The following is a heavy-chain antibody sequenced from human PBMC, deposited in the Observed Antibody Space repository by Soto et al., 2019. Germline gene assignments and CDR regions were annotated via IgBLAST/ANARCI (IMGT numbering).Heavy chain of an antibody. V-gene: IGHV1-3*01. CDR3: ARQPTGSSAYYDHYYDGMDV. J-gene: IGHJ6*02. D-gene: IGHD3-22*01. CDR2: INAGNGNT. Sequence: ASVKVSCKASGYTFTSYGLHWVRPAPGQMLEWTGWINAGNGNTKYSEKFQGRVTITRDTSASTAYLELSSLRSEDTAVYYCARQPTGSSAYYDHYYDGMDVRGQGTTVSVSS. CDR1: GYTFTSYG.